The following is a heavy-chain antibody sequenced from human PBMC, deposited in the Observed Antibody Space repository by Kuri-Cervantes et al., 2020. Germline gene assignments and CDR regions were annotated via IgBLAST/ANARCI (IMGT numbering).Heavy chain of an antibody. CDR1: GFTFSSYA. CDR3: AKDWGYSGSYGVISYYYGMDV. Sequence: ETLSLTCAASGFTFSSYAMSWVRQAPGKGLERVSAIGGGGSTYYADSVKGRFTISRDSSKNTLYLQMNSLRAEDTAVYYCAKDWGYSGSYGVISYYYGMDVWGQGTTVTVSS. CDR2: IGGGGST. J-gene: IGHJ6*02. V-gene: IGHV3-23*01. D-gene: IGHD1-26*01.